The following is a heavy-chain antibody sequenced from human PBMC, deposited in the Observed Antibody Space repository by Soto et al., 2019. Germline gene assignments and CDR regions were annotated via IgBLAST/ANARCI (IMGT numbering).Heavy chain of an antibody. D-gene: IGHD5-18*01. CDR3: ARVDTAMARFDY. J-gene: IGHJ4*02. Sequence: QVPLVQSGAEVKKPGASVKVSCKASGYTFTSYAMHWVRQAPGQRLEWMGWINAGNGNTKYSQKFQGRVTITRDTSASTAYMELSSLRSEDTAVYYCARVDTAMARFDYWGQGTLVTVSS. CDR2: INAGNGNT. CDR1: GYTFTSYA. V-gene: IGHV1-3*01.